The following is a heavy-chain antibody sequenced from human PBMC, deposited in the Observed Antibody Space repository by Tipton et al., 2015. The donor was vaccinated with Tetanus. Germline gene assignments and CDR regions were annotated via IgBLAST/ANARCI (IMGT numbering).Heavy chain of an antibody. V-gene: IGHV3-48*02. Sequence: SLRLSCAASGFTFNTYNMNWVRQAPGKGLVWVSYISTSSTTIFYADSVRGRFTISRDNAKNSLYLQMNSLRDEDTAVYYCARDFSYYFDSKSGFDYWGQGTLVTVSS. CDR2: ISTSSTTI. D-gene: IGHD3-22*01. J-gene: IGHJ4*02. CDR3: ARDFSYYFDSKSGFDY. CDR1: GFTFNTYN.